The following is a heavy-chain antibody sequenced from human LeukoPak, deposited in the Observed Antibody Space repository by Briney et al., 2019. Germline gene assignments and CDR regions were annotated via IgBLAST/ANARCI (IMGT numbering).Heavy chain of an antibody. D-gene: IGHD3-10*02. CDR1: GFTFSSYE. CDR3: AELGITMIGGV. Sequence: RPGGSLRLSCAASGFTFSSYEMNWARQAPGKGLEWVSYISSSGSTIYYADSVKGRFTISRDNAKNSLYLQMNSLRAEDTAVYYCAELGITMIGGVWGKGTTVTISS. V-gene: IGHV3-48*03. J-gene: IGHJ6*04. CDR2: ISSSGSTI.